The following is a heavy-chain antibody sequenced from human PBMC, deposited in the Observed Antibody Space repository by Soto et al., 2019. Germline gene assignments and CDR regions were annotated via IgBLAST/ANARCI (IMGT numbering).Heavy chain of an antibody. Sequence: QVQLVESGGGVVQPGRSLRLSCAASGFTFGNYGMHWVRQAPGKGLEWVAAISYDGSSEYFSDSVRGRFTISRDNLKKTLDLLMNSLRGDATALYYCAINFRQRPRLLFSTDVWGRGATVSFAS. CDR3: AINFRQRPRLLFSTDV. V-gene: IGHV3-30*03. CDR2: ISYDGSSE. J-gene: IGHJ6*04. CDR1: GFTFGNYG. D-gene: IGHD6-25*01.